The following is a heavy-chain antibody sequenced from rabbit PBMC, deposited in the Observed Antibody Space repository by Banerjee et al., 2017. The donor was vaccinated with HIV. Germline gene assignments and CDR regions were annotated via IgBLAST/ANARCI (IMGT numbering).Heavy chain of an antibody. CDR2: IDPVFGST. CDR3: VRSSSGYVINL. V-gene: IGHV1S47*01. CDR1: GFDFSSYG. D-gene: IGHD1-1*01. J-gene: IGHJ4*01. Sequence: QEQLEESGGDLVKPEGSLTLSCKGSGFDFSSYGVSWVRQAPGKGLEWIAYIDPVFGSTYYASWVNGRFTISSHNAQNTLYLQLNSLTAADTATYFCVRSSSGYVINLWGQGTLVTVS.